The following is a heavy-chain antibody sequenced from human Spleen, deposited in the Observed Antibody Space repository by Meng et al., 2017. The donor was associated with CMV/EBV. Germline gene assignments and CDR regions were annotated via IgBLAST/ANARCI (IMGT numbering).Heavy chain of an antibody. CDR3: ARAGAFWSGYYRGHCYFDY. CDR2: INPNSGDT. CDR1: GYTFNDYY. D-gene: IGHD3-3*01. J-gene: IGHJ4*02. Sequence: ASVKVSCKASGYTFNDYYIHWVRQAPGQGLEWMAWINPNSGDTKYTQKFEGRVTLTRDTSITTAYLEFRSLRSDDTAVYYCARAGAFWSGYYRGHCYFDYWGQGTLVTVSS. V-gene: IGHV1-2*02.